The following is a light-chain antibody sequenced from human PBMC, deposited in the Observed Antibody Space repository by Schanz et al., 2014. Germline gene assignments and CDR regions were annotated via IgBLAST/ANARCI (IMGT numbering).Light chain of an antibody. CDR3: QQSYSTLPFT. V-gene: IGKV1-39*01. CDR2: AAS. J-gene: IGKJ3*01. Sequence: DIQMTQSPSSVSASVGDRVTITCRASQSISSYLNWYQQKPGKAPKLLIYAASSLQSGVPSRFSGSGSGTDFTLTISSLQPEDFATYYCQQSYSTLPFTFGPGTKVDIK. CDR1: QSISSY.